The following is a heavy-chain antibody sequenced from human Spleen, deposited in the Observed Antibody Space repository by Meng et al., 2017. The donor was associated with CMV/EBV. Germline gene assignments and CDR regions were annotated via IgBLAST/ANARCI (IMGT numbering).Heavy chain of an antibody. D-gene: IGHD3-10*02. J-gene: IGHJ4*02. CDR2: ISYDGNKK. Sequence: SGSTFNTYGLRWVRQPPGKGLKWVAAISYDGNKKYYANSVKSRFTMSRDKSDNTLYLQMNGLRAEDTAMYYCSMYMLVLPVEAYWSQGTLVTVSS. V-gene: IGHV3-30*03. CDR1: GSTFNTYG. CDR3: SMYMLVLPVEAY.